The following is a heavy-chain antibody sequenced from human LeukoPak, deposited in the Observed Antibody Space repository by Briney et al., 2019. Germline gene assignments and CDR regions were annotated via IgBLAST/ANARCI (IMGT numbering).Heavy chain of an antibody. CDR1: GYTFTSYY. Sequence: GASVKVSCKASGYTFTSYYMHWVRQAPGQGLEWMGIINPGGGSTSYAQKFQGRVTMTRDMSTSTVYMELSSLRSEDTAVYYCARDGGGYSGYAVLLYYYMDVWGKGTTVTVSS. D-gene: IGHD5-12*01. V-gene: IGHV1-46*01. CDR2: INPGGGST. CDR3: ARDGGGYSGYAVLLYYYMDV. J-gene: IGHJ6*03.